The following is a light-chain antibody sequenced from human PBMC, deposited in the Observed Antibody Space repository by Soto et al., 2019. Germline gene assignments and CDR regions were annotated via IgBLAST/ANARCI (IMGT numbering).Light chain of an antibody. CDR3: LQDINYPWT. J-gene: IGKJ1*01. CDR1: QDISNY. V-gene: IGKV1-6*01. CDR2: GAS. Sequence: IQMTQSPSSLSASVGDRVTITCQASQDISNYLNWYQHKPGKAPKILIYGASNLQSGVPPRFSGSGSGTDFTLAISSLQPEDSATYYCLQDINYPWTFGQGTKVDIK.